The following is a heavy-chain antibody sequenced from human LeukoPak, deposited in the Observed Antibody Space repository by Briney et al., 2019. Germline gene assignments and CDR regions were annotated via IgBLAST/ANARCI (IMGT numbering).Heavy chain of an antibody. Sequence: ASVKVSCEVSGYTLTELSMHWVRQAPGKGLEWMGGFDPEDGETIYAQKFQGRVTMTEDTSTDTAYMELSSLRSEDTAVYYCATATMVRGVIISNWFDPWGQGTLVTVSS. J-gene: IGHJ5*02. V-gene: IGHV1-24*01. CDR3: ATATMVRGVIISNWFDP. CDR1: GYTLTELS. CDR2: FDPEDGET. D-gene: IGHD3-10*01.